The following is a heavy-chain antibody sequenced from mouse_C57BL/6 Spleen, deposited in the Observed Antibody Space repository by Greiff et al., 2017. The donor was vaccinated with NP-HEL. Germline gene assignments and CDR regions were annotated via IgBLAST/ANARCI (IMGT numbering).Heavy chain of an antibody. CDR3: AITGTFYFDY. CDR1: GYAFSSYW. V-gene: IGHV1-80*01. D-gene: IGHD4-1*01. Sequence: LQESGAELVKPGASVKISCKASGYAFSSYWMNWVKQRPGKGLEWIGQIYPGDGDTNYNGKFKGKATLTADKSSSTAYMQLSSLTSEDSAVYFCAITGTFYFDYWGQGTTLTVSS. CDR2: IYPGDGDT. J-gene: IGHJ2*01.